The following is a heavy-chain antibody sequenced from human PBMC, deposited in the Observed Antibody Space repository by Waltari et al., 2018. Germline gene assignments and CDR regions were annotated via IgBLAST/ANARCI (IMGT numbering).Heavy chain of an antibody. CDR1: GFTFRMYA. D-gene: IGHD3-9*01. CDR2: ISHDGTTK. V-gene: IGHV3-30-3*02. CDR3: AKSTGILTTYADY. J-gene: IGHJ4*02. Sequence: QVQLVESGGGVVQPGKSLRLSCSASGFTFRMYAIHWVRKGPGKGVGWVAFISHDGTTKHFSDSVSGRFTLSRDNSKNTVHLQMNSLSADDTAVYYCAKSTGILTTYADYWGQGTLVAVSS.